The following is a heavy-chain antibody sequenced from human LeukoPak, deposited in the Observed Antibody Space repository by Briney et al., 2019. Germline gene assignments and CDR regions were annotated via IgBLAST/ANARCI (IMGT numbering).Heavy chain of an antibody. Sequence: GGSLRLSCGASGFTFSNAWMSWVRQAPGKGLEWVGRIKSKTDGGTTDYAAPVKGRFTISRDDSKNTLYLQMNSLKTEDTAVYYCTTLGVVVPAAIPDAFDIWGQGTMVTVSS. CDR1: GFTFSNAW. CDR2: IKSKTDGGTT. J-gene: IGHJ3*02. V-gene: IGHV3-15*01. CDR3: TTLGVVVPAAIPDAFDI. D-gene: IGHD2-2*02.